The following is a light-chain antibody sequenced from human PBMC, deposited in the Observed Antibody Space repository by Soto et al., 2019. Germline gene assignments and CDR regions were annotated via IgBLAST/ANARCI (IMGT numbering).Light chain of an antibody. CDR3: CSFTTNRIWV. Sequence: QSALTQPASVSGSPGQSITMSCTGSSSDFGDDKYVTWYQQQPGKGPNLLIYGVSKRPSGVSNRFSGSKSGNTASLTISGLQVDDEADYNCCSFTTNRIWVFGGGTKLTVL. V-gene: IGLV2-14*01. CDR1: SSDFGDDKY. CDR2: GVS. J-gene: IGLJ3*02.